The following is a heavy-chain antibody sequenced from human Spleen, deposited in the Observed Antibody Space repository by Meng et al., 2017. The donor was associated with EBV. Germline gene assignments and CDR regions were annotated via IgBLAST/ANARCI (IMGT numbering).Heavy chain of an antibody. J-gene: IGHJ4*02. D-gene: IGHD3-16*01. V-gene: IGHV1-18*01. CDR3: ATSREYSYSWGTFDY. CDR1: GHIVTNFG. CDR2: ISANTGDT. Sequence: QVPAVQCGGGVKDAGTSGKGSCKASGHIVTNFGINWVRQAPGQGLEWMGWISANTGDTNFAQKFRGRVTMTTDTSTDTAYMELRSLRSDDTALYFCATSREYSYSWGTFDYWGQGTLVTVSS.